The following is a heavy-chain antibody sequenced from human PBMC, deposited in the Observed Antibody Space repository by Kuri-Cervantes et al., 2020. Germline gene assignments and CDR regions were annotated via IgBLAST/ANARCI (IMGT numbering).Heavy chain of an antibody. CDR1: GFTFSSYW. J-gene: IGHJ3*02. CDR2: IKQDGSEK. CDR3: ASGDYVRGAFDI. D-gene: IGHD4-17*01. V-gene: IGHV3-7*01. Sequence: GESLKISCAASGFTFSSYWMSWVRQAPGRGLEWVANIKQDGSEKYYVDSVKGRFTISRDNAKNSLYLQMNSLRAEDTAVYYRASGDYVRGAFDIWGQGTMVTVSS.